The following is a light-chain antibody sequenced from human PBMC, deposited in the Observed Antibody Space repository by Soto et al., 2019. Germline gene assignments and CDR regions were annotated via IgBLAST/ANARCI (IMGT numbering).Light chain of an antibody. CDR3: SSYTTSRSVL. V-gene: IGLV2-14*01. Sequence: QSALTQTASVSGSPGQSIAISCTGTSSDGGAYDFVSWYQQHPGKAPKVMIYDVNHRPSGVSDRFSGSKSGNTASLTISGLQVEDEADYFCSSYTTSRSVLFGGGTKLTVL. CDR1: SSDGGAYDF. J-gene: IGLJ2*01. CDR2: DVN.